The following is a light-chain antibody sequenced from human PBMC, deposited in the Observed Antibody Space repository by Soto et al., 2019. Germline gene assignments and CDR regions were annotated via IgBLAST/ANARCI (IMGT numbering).Light chain of an antibody. CDR2: LGS. J-gene: IGKJ4*01. V-gene: IGKV2-28*01. Sequence: DVVMTQSPLSLPVTPGEPASISCRSSRSLLSSNGYNYLNWYLQKPGQSPQLLIYLGSNRASGVPDRLSGSGSGTDFTLKSSRGEAEDVGVYYCAQGLQSPLTFGGGTKVDIK. CDR3: AQGLQSPLT. CDR1: RSLLSSNGYNY.